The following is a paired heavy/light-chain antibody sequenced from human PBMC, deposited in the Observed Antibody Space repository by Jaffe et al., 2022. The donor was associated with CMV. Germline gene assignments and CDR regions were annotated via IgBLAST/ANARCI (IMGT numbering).Light chain of an antibody. CDR3: HQYYNIPQT. CDR2: ATS. Sequence: DVQMTQSPSSLSASVGERVTITCRASQDISNSLAWYQLKPGKAPQLLVFATSRLQNGVPSRFSGSGSGTDYTLTISSLQPEDFATYFCHQYYNIPQTFGQGTKLEIK. J-gene: IGKJ2*01. V-gene: IGKV1-NL1*01. CDR1: QDISNS.
Heavy chain of an antibody. CDR1: GGTFNNFA. V-gene: IGHV1-69*01. CDR3: ARGDGGSEYDMLTGYYSTFHYYDS. Sequence: QVQLMQSGAEVKKPGSSVRLSCKASGGTFNNFAFSWVRQAPGQGLEWLGGLIPIFGTPQYAHKFQDRVSITADESTRTVYMELASLRSDDTAFYYCARGDGGSEYDMLTGYYSTFHYYDSWGQGTLVTVSS. CDR2: LIPIFGTP. J-gene: IGHJ4*02. D-gene: IGHD3-9*01.